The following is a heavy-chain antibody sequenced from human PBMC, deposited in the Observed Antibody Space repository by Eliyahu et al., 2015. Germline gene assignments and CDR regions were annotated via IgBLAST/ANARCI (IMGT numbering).Heavy chain of an antibody. Sequence: QVQLVQSGAEVRKPGASVKVPCKASGXTFTTYAIHWVRXAPGQRLEGXGWINAGTGNTEYSQRFQGRVTITRDTSASTTYMELSSLRSEDTAVYYCARGPTYNRNPLDYWGQGSLVTVSS. CDR1: GXTFTTYA. J-gene: IGHJ4*01. CDR3: ARGPTYNRNPLDY. CDR2: INAGTGNT. V-gene: IGHV1-3*01. D-gene: IGHD1-14*01.